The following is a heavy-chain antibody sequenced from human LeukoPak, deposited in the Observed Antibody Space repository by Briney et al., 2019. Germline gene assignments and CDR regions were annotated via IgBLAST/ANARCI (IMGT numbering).Heavy chain of an antibody. D-gene: IGHD2-15*01. Sequence: GGSLRLSCVASGLNFRSYGMSWVRQAPGKGLEWVSGINANGDSTYYADSVKGRFTISRDNYKDTLYLQMSSLRAEDTAVYYCAKGSLLGGGVWGKGTTVTISS. CDR2: INANGDST. CDR1: GLNFRSYG. J-gene: IGHJ6*04. CDR3: AKGSLLGGGV. V-gene: IGHV3-23*01.